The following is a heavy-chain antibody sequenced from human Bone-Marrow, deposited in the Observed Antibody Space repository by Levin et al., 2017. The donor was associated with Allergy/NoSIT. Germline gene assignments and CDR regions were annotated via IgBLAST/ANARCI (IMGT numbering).Heavy chain of an antibody. CDR1: GASISRGDFY. D-gene: IGHD6-6*01. J-gene: IGHJ4*02. Sequence: SETLSLTCSVSGASISRGDFYWGWIRQPPGKGLEWIGYIYHSGNTYYNPSLTRRATISVDTSKNQFSLKLSSVTAADTAVYYCAGESFSASSFDYWGQGTLVTVSS. CDR2: IYHSGNT. CDR3: AGESFSASSFDY. V-gene: IGHV4-30-4*02.